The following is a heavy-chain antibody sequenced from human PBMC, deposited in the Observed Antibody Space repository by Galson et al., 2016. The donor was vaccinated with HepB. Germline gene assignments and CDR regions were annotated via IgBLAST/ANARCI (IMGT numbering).Heavy chain of an antibody. V-gene: IGHV2-5*02. J-gene: IGHJ6*02. CDR1: GFSLTTSGEG. Sequence: PALVKPTQTLTLTCSFSGFSLTTSGEGVAWIRQPPGKALEWLALIFWDDDKRYSPALKSRLTIAKDTSKNHVVLTMTNVAPVDTATYYCAHRRDIKTAFYYGMDVWGQGTTVTVSS. D-gene: IGHD3-3*02. CDR3: AHRRDIKTAFYYGMDV. CDR2: IFWDDDK.